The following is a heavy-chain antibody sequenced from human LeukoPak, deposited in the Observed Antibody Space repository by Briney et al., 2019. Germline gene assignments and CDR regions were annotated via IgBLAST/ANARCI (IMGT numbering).Heavy chain of an antibody. CDR2: MRYDGSNT. CDR3: ANGPHYNILTGFYKVRSHLDS. J-gene: IGHJ4*02. Sequence: GGSLRLSCAASGFTFSNYGMHWVRQAPGKGLEWLAFMRYDGSNTHYADSVKGRFTISRDNSKNTLFLQMNSLRSEDTALYYCANGPHYNILTGFYKVRSHLDSWGQGTLVTVSS. D-gene: IGHD3-9*01. CDR1: GFTFSNYG. V-gene: IGHV3-30*02.